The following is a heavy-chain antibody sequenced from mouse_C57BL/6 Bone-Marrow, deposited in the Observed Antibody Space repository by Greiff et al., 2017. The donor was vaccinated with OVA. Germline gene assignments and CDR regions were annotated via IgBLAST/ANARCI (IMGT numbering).Heavy chain of an antibody. J-gene: IGHJ1*03. V-gene: IGHV1-72*01. CDR1: GYTFTSYW. Sequence: QVQLQQPGAELVKPGASVKLSCKASGYTFTSYWMHWVKQRPGRGLEWIGRIDPNSGGTKYNEKFKSKATLTVDKSPSTAYMQRSSLASEDSAVYYCARDLYYGSSYWYFDVWGTGTTGTVSS. D-gene: IGHD1-1*01. CDR2: IDPNSGGT. CDR3: ARDLYYGSSYWYFDV.